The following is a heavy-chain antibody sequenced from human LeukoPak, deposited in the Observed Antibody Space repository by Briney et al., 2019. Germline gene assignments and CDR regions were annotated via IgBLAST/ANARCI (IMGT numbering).Heavy chain of an antibody. CDR3: AKDRTGPGSYFY. V-gene: IGHV3-30*18. CDR2: ISYDGSNK. Sequence: GGSLRLSCAASGLTFSSYGMHWVRQAPGKGLEWVAVISYDGSNKYYADSVKGRFTISRDNSKNTLYLQMNSLRAEDTAVYYCAKDRTGPGSYFYWGQGTLVTVSS. J-gene: IGHJ4*02. D-gene: IGHD3-10*01. CDR1: GLTFSSYG.